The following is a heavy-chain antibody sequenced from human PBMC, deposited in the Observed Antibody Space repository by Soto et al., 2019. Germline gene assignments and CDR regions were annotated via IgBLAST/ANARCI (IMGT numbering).Heavy chain of an antibody. J-gene: IGHJ6*02. CDR1: GFTFSSYA. CDR3: VKVGGSGSYYGYGMDV. CDR2: ISGSGGST. D-gene: IGHD3-10*01. Sequence: GGSLRLSCAASGFTFSSYAMSWVRQAPGKGLEWVSAISGSGGSTYYADSVKGRFTISRDNSKNTLYLQMNSLRAEDTAVYYCVKVGGSGSYYGYGMDVWGQGTTVTVSS. V-gene: IGHV3-23*01.